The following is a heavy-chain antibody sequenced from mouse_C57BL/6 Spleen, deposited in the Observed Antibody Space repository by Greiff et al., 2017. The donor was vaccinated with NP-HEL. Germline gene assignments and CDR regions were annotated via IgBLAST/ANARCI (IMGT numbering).Heavy chain of an antibody. V-gene: IGHV1-15*01. D-gene: IGHD1-1*02. Sequence: QVQLQQSGAELVRPGASVTLSCKASGYTFTDCEMHWVKQTPVHGLEWIGAIDPETGGTAYNQKFKGKAILTADKSSSTAYMELRSLTSEDSAVYYCTREVGIFFDYWGQGTTLTVSS. CDR1: GYTFTDCE. CDR2: IDPETGGT. J-gene: IGHJ2*01. CDR3: TREVGIFFDY.